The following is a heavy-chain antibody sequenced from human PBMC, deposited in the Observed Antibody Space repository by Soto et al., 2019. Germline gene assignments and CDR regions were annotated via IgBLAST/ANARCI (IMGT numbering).Heavy chain of an antibody. CDR3: ASGRGRYFYYGIDV. J-gene: IGHJ6*02. Sequence: SLRLSCAASGFTFSSYAITWVRQAPGKGLEWVSVISGSGDRTYYADSVKGRFTISRDNSKNTLYLQMNSLRAEDTAVYYCASGRGRYFYYGIDVWGQGTTVTVSS. CDR1: GFTFSSYA. D-gene: IGHD1-26*01. V-gene: IGHV3-23*01. CDR2: ISGSGDRT.